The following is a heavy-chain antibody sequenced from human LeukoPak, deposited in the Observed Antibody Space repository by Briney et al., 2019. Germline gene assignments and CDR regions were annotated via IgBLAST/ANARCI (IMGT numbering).Heavy chain of an antibody. CDR3: ARVQSSGTYSGAFDI. CDR1: GSRFTSYW. CDR2: IDPADSET. V-gene: IGHV5-51*01. J-gene: IGHJ3*02. Sequence: GASPETSLQGSGSRFTSYWIGWVRPMSGEGLGWMGIIDPADSETSYSPPFTGQGAISADKSISTAYLQWSSLKASDTGMYYCARVQSSGTYSGAFDIWGRGTMVTVSS. D-gene: IGHD1-26*01.